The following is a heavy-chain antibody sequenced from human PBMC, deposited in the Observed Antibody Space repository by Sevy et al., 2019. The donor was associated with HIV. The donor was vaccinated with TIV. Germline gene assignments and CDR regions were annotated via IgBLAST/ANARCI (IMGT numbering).Heavy chain of an antibody. CDR3: ARDGYCSSTSCYMLPRKYYYYYMDV. J-gene: IGHJ6*03. CDR1: GFTFSSYW. D-gene: IGHD2-2*03. CDR2: IKQDGSEK. V-gene: IGHV3-7*03. Sequence: GGSLRLSCAASGFTFSSYWMSWVRQAPGKGLEWVANIKQDGSEKYYVDSVKGRFTISRDNAKNSLYLQMNSLRAEDTAVYYCARDGYCSSTSCYMLPRKYYYYYMDVWGKGTTVTVSS.